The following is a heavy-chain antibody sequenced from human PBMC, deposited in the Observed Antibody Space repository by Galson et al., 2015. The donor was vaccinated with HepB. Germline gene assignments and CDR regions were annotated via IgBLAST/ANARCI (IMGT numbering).Heavy chain of an antibody. CDR3: AAMTTVVTPRY. CDR1: GFTFSSYG. Sequence: SLRLSCAASGFTFSSYGMHWVRQAPGKGLEWVAVISYDGSNKYYADSVKGRFTISRDNSKNTLYLQMNSLRAEDTAVYYCAAMTTVVTPRYWGQGTLVTVSS. CDR2: ISYDGSNK. D-gene: IGHD4-23*01. V-gene: IGHV3-30*03. J-gene: IGHJ4*02.